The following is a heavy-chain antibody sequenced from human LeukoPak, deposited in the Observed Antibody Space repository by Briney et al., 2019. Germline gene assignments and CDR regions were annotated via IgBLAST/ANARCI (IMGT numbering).Heavy chain of an antibody. D-gene: IGHD3-3*01. CDR1: GGTFSIYA. V-gene: IGHV1-69*05. CDR3: ARGIFGVVITDYYYYMDV. CDR2: IIPIFGTA. Sequence: GSSVKVSCTASGGTFSIYAISWVRQAPGQGLEWMGGIIPIFGTANYAQKFQGRDTITTDESTSTAYMELSSLRSEDTAVYYCARGIFGVVITDYYYYMDVWGKGTTVTVSS. J-gene: IGHJ6*03.